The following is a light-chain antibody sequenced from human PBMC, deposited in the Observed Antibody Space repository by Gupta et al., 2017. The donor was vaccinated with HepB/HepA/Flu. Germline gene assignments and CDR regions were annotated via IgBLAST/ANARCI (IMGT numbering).Light chain of an antibody. CDR1: QSLNNNY. Sequence: EIVLTQSPGTLSLSPGDRATLSCRASQSLNNNYLAWFQQKPGQAPRLLIYDASSRATGIPDRFSGSGSGTDFTLTISRLEPEDFAVFYCQQDSASPLTFGGGTKVEI. V-gene: IGKV3-20*01. CDR3: QQDSASPLT. CDR2: DAS. J-gene: IGKJ4*01.